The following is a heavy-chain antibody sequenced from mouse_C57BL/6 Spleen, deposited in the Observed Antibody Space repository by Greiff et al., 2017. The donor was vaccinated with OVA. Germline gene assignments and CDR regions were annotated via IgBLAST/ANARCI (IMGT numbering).Heavy chain of an antibody. J-gene: IGHJ3*01. CDR2: IYPGDGDT. D-gene: IGHD1-1*01. CDR3: ARERFITTLGFAD. V-gene: IGHV1-80*01. CDR1: GYAFSSYW. Sequence: VQLQESGAELVKPGASVKISCKASGYAFSSYWMNWVKQRPGKGLEWIGQIYPGDGDTNYNGKFKGKATLTADQSSSTSYMQLSSLTSEDSAVYFGARERFITTLGFADWGQGTLVSVTA.